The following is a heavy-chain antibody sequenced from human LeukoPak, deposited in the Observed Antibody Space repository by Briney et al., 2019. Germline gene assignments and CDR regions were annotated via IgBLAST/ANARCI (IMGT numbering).Heavy chain of an antibody. D-gene: IGHD2-21*02. CDR1: GGSFSGYY. J-gene: IGHJ5*02. CDR3: ARAYCGGDCYSGGGWFDP. CDR2: ISHSGST. Sequence: PSETLSLTCAVYGGSFSGYYWSWIRQTPGKGLEWIGEISHSGSTNYNPSLQSRVTISVDPSKNQFSLKLSSVTAADTAVYYCARAYCGGDCYSGGGWFDPWGQGTLVTVSS. V-gene: IGHV4-34*01.